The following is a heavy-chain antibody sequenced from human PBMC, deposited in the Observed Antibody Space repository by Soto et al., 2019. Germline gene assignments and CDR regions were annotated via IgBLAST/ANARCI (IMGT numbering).Heavy chain of an antibody. CDR3: ATSDAVDTAMATYYFDY. CDR2: INHSGST. D-gene: IGHD5-18*01. J-gene: IGHJ4*02. V-gene: IGHV4-34*01. CDR1: GGSFSGYY. Sequence: QVQLQQWGAGLLKPSETLSLTCAVYGGSFSGYYWSWIRQPPGKGLEWIGEINHSGSTNYNPSLKSRVTRAVDTSKNQFSLKLSSVTAADTAVYYCATSDAVDTAMATYYFDYWGQGTLVTVSS.